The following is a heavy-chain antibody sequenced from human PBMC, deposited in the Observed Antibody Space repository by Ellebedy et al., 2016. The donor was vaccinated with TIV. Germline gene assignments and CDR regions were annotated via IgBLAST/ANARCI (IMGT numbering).Heavy chain of an antibody. Sequence: AALVKVSCKASGYTFTSYGISWVRQAPGQGLEWMGWISAYNGNTNYAQKLQGRVTMTTDTSTSTAYMELRSLRSDDTAVYYCARGTSGSYYDADDAFDIWGQGTMVTVS. CDR2: ISAYNGNT. V-gene: IGHV1-18*01. J-gene: IGHJ3*02. D-gene: IGHD1-26*01. CDR3: ARGTSGSYYDADDAFDI. CDR1: GYTFTSYG.